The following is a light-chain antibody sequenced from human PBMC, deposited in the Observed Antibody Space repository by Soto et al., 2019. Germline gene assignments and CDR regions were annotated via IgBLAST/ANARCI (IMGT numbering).Light chain of an antibody. CDR3: QQYNSYSEA. J-gene: IGKJ1*01. V-gene: IGKV1-5*01. CDR2: DAS. CDR1: QPISSW. Sequence: DIRMTQSPSTLSASVGDRVTITCRASQPISSWLAWYQQKPGNAPTLLIYDASNLEDAVPSRFSGSGSGTEFTLTISSLQPDDFATYYCQQYNSYSEAFGQGTKVDIK.